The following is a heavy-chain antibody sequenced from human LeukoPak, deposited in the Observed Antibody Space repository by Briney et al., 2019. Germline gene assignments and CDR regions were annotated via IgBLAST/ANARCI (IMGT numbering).Heavy chain of an antibody. CDR1: GGSFSGYY. CDR2: INHSGST. V-gene: IGHV4-34*01. J-gene: IGHJ4*02. Sequence: SETLSLTCAVYGGSFSGYYWSWIRQPPGKGLEWIGEINHSGSTNYNPSLKSRVTISVDTSKNQFSLQLTSVTAADTAVYYCARVSPNDYGGNPLKSWGQGTLVTVSS. CDR3: ARVSPNDYGGNPLKS. D-gene: IGHD4-23*01.